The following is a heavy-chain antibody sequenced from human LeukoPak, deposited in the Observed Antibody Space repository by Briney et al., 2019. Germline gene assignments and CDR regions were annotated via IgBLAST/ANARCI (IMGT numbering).Heavy chain of an antibody. J-gene: IGHJ4*02. D-gene: IGHD3-3*01. CDR2: IYYSGST. V-gene: IGHV4-59*01. CDR1: GGSISSYY. CDR3: ARLRFLEWLPSRD. Sequence: SETLSLTCTVSGGSISSYYWSWIRQPPGKGLEWIGYIYYSGSTNYNPSLKSRVTISVDTSKNQFSLKLSSVTAADTAVYYCARLRFLEWLPSRDWGQGTLVTVSS.